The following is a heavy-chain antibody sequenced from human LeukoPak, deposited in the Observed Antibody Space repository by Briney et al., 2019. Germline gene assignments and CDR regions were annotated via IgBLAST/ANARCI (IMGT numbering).Heavy chain of an antibody. CDR1: GYSFTSYW. J-gene: IGHJ3*02. CDR2: IYPSDSDT. D-gene: IGHD7-27*01. CDR3: ARLGWGSGGAFDI. V-gene: IGHV5-51*01. Sequence: GESLKISCKGSGYSFTSYWIGWVRQIPGKGLEWMGIIYPSDSDTRYSPSFQGQVTISTDKSISTAYLQWSSLKASDTAMYYCARLGWGSGGAFDIWGQGTMVTVSS.